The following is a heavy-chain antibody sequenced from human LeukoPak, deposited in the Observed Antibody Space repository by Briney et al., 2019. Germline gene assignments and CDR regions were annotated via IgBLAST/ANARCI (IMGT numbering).Heavy chain of an antibody. CDR2: LWYDGSKK. CDR1: GFTYSSFR. Sequence: GVSETLFCSASGFTYSSFRMQWVRHAPGEGLVWVIVLWYDGSKKLYEDAVKGRFNNSRDNFKNTLYLQMNSRRAEDTAVYYCARDPTAYYDSSGYYLNTIDYWGQGTLVTVSS. V-gene: IGHV3-33*01. J-gene: IGHJ4*02. D-gene: IGHD3-22*01. CDR3: ARDPTAYYDSSGYYLNTIDY.